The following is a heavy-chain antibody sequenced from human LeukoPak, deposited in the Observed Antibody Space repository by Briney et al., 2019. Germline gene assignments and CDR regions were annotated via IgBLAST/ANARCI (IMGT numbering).Heavy chain of an antibody. CDR3: AKSGIAAADYWYFDL. D-gene: IGHD6-13*01. CDR1: GFTFITYA. J-gene: IGHJ2*01. V-gene: IGHV3-30-3*01. CDR2: MSYDGHNK. Sequence: QPGGSLRLSCAASGFTFITYAMHWVRQAPGKGLEGVAVMSYDGHNKDYADSVKGRFIISRDNSKNTLYLQMNRLRAEDTAVYYCAKSGIAAADYWYFDLWGRGTLVTVSS.